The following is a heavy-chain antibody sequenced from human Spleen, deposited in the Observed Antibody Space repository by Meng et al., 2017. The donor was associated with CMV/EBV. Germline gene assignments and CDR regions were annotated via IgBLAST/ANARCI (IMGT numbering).Heavy chain of an antibody. CDR2: MSYDGTKI. Sequence: GESLKISCAASGFTFSNYGMHWVRQAPGKGLEWVALMSYDGTKISYADSVKGRFTISRDNPKNTLYLQMNSLRPDDTAVYFCTRFDDWGQGTLVTVSS. CDR3: TRFDD. J-gene: IGHJ4*02. CDR1: GFTFSNYG. V-gene: IGHV3-30*03.